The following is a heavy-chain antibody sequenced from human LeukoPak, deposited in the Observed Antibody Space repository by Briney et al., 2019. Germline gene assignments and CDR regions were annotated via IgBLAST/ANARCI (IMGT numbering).Heavy chain of an antibody. D-gene: IGHD2-15*01. CDR2: ISNNGSNK. Sequence: HPGRSLRLSCAASGFTFSSYGMHWVRQAPGKGLEWVAVISNNGSNKHYGDSVKGRFTISRDNSKNTLYLQMDSLRGEDTAVYYCARGGGGTYWDYWGQGTLVTVSS. CDR3: ARGGGGTYWDY. CDR1: GFTFSSYG. J-gene: IGHJ4*02. V-gene: IGHV3-30*03.